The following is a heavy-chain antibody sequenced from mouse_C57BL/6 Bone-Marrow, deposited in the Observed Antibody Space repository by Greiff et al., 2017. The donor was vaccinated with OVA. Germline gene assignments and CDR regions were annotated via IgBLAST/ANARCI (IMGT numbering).Heavy chain of an antibody. D-gene: IGHD2-5*01. CDR2: ISYDGSN. V-gene: IGHV3-6*01. J-gene: IGHJ2*01. CDR1: GYSITSGYY. Sequence: EVQLQESGPGLVKPSQSLSLTCSVTGYSITSGYYWNWIRQFPGNKLEWMGYISYDGSNNYNPSLKNRISITRDTSKNQFFLKLNSVTTEDTATYYCARECSNYVYFDYWGQGTTLTVSS. CDR3: ARECSNYVYFDY.